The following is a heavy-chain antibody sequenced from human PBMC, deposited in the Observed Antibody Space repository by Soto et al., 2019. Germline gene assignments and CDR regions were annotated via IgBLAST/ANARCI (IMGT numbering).Heavy chain of an antibody. CDR1: GYTFTSYV. J-gene: IGHJ4*02. D-gene: IGHD3-22*01. CDR2: INAGNGNT. V-gene: IGHV1-3*01. Sequence: ASLKVSCKASGYTFTSYVMHCVRQAPGQRLEWMGWINAGNGNTKYSQKFRGRVTITRDTSASTAYMELSSLRSEDTAVYYCARWYYYDSSGYYYYFDYWGQGTLVTVSS. CDR3: ARWYYYDSSGYYYYFDY.